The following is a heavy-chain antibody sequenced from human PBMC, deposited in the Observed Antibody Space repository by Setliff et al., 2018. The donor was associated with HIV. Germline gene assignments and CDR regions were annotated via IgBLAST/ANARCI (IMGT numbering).Heavy chain of an antibody. CDR2: ISSSSSYI. CDR3: ASSDGSGSYPFDY. D-gene: IGHD1-26*01. CDR1: GFTFNSYG. V-gene: IGHV3-21*01. J-gene: IGHJ4*02. Sequence: GGPLRLSCAASGFTFNSYGMNWVRQAPGKGLEWVSSISSSSSYIYYADSVKGRFTISRDNAKNSLYLQMNSLRAEDTGIYYCASSDGSGSYPFDYWGQGTLVTVSS.